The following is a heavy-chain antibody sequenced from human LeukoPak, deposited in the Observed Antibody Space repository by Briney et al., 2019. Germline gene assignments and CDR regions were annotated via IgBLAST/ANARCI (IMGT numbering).Heavy chain of an antibody. V-gene: IGHV3-23*01. CDR1: GFTFSSYW. J-gene: IGHJ3*02. Sequence: GGSLRLSCAASGFTFSSYWMSWVRQAPGKGLEWVSAIGGGGSNTFYADSVKGRFTISRDNSKNTLSLQMNSLRAEDTAVYYCATHYYGSGLAKLYAFDIWGQGTMVTVSS. D-gene: IGHD3-10*01. CDR3: ATHYYGSGLAKLYAFDI. CDR2: IGGGGSNT.